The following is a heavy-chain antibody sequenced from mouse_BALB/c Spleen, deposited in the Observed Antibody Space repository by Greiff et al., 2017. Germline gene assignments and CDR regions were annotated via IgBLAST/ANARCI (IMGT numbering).Heavy chain of an antibody. Sequence: QVQLQQSGAELMKPGASVKISCKATGYTFSSYWIEWVKQRPGHGLEWIGEILPGSGSTNYNEKFKGKATFTADTSSNTAYMQLSSLTSEDSAVYYCARKGYYGSSPWFAYWGQGTLVTVSA. CDR3: ARKGYYGSSPWFAY. CDR1: GYTFSSYW. J-gene: IGHJ3*01. D-gene: IGHD1-1*01. CDR2: ILPGSGST. V-gene: IGHV1-9*01.